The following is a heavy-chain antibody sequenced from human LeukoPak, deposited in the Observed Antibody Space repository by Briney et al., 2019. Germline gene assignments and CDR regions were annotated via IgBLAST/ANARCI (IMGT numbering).Heavy chain of an antibody. CDR2: IYTSGST. CDR1: GGSISSYY. CDR3: ARGRHDYGLPPYSNYRGGYYYGMDV. J-gene: IGHJ6*02. D-gene: IGHD4-11*01. Sequence: SETLSLTYTVSGGSISSYYWSWIRQPAGKGLEWIGRIYTSGSTNYNPSLKSRVTMSVDTSKNQFSLKLSSVTAADTAVYYCARGRHDYGLPPYSNYRGGYYYGMDVWGQGTTVTVSS. V-gene: IGHV4-4*07.